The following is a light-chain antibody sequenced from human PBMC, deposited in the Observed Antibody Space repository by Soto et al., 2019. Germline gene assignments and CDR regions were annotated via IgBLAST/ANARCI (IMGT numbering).Light chain of an antibody. CDR3: QQRSNWPFT. CDR1: QSVSSSY. J-gene: IGKJ5*01. CDR2: DAS. Sequence: EIVMTQSPGTLSLSPGARDTLSCRASQSVSSSYLAWYQQKPGQAPRLLIYDASNRATGIPARFSGSGSGTDFTLTISSLEPEDFAVYYCQQRSNWPFTFGQGTRLEIK. V-gene: IGKV3D-20*02.